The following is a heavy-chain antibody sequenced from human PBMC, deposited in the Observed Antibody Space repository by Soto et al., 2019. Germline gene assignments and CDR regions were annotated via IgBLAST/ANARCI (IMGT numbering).Heavy chain of an antibody. CDR2: IIPILDIT. J-gene: IGHJ4*02. CDR3: ARPTSTGTTSGYYFDY. V-gene: IGHV1-69*02. CDR1: GGTFSSYP. Sequence: QAQLVQSGAEVKKPGSSVKVSCKASGGTFSSYPISWVRQAPGQGLEWMGRIIPILDITDYAQRFQGRVTITADKSTSTAYMELSSLSSDDTAVYYCARPTSTGTTSGYYFDYWGQGTLVTVSS. D-gene: IGHD1-7*01.